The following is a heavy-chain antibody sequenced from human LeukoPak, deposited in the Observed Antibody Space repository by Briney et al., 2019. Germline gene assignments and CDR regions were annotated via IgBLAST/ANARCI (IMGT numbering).Heavy chain of an antibody. D-gene: IGHD3-10*01. CDR2: ISYDGSNK. V-gene: IGHV3-30*18. CDR3: AKDQKAGSGSFKYYFDY. Sequence: GGSLRLSCAASAFTFSNYGMHWVRQAPGKGLEWMAVISYDGSNKYYADSVKGRFTISRDNSKNTLYLQMNSLRAEDTAVYYCAKDQKAGSGSFKYYFDYWGQGTLVTASS. CDR1: AFTFSNYG. J-gene: IGHJ4*02.